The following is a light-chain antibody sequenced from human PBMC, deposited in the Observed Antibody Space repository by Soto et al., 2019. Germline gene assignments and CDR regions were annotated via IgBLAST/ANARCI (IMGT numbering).Light chain of an antibody. J-gene: IGLJ3*02. CDR1: SSNIGSHP. CDR3: VAWDDSLNGLV. V-gene: IGLV1-44*01. CDR2: TND. Sequence: QSVLTQPPSASGTPGQSVIISCSGSSSNIGSHPVNWYQQLPGTAPKLLIYTNDQRPSGVPDRFSCSKSGTSASLAISGLQYEDEAHYYCVAWDDSLNGLVFGGGTKLTVL.